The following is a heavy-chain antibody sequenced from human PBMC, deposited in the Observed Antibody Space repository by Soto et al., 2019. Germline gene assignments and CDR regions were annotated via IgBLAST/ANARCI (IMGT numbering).Heavy chain of an antibody. CDR1: GGSIISASYS. Sequence: SETLSLTCAVSGGSIISASYSWNWIRQSPGRGLEWIGHIYSSGSTYYNPSLKSRVTISVDTSKNQFSLKLSSVTAADTAVYYCARGFIGLPNGVPYYYGMDVWGQGTTVTVSS. D-gene: IGHD7-27*01. V-gene: IGHV4-30-2*06. CDR2: IYSSGST. CDR3: ARGFIGLPNGVPYYYGMDV. J-gene: IGHJ6*02.